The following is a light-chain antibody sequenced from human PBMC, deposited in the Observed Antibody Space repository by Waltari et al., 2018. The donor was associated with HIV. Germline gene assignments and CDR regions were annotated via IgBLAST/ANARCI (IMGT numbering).Light chain of an antibody. J-gene: IGKJ1*01. CDR1: QSIRNY. V-gene: IGKV1-5*03. CDR3: LQYDNLWT. Sequence: DIEVTQPPSTLTASVGDTVSLTCRASQSIRNYLAWYQQKPGRAPQLLISEASSLESGVPSRFIGRGSGTVFTLTISSLQPDDFATYYCLQYDNLWTFGQGTKVE. CDR2: EAS.